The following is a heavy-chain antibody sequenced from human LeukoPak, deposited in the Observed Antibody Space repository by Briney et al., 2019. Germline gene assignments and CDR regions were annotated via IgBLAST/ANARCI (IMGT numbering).Heavy chain of an antibody. Sequence: GGSLRLSCAASGFTFSSYGMHWVRQAPGKGLEWVAVIWYDGSNKYYADSVKGRFTISRDNSKNTLYLQMNSLRAEDTAVYYCARDRITMIAGAFDIWGQGTMVTVSS. V-gene: IGHV3-33*01. D-gene: IGHD3-22*01. J-gene: IGHJ3*02. CDR2: IWYDGSNK. CDR3: ARDRITMIAGAFDI. CDR1: GFTFSSYG.